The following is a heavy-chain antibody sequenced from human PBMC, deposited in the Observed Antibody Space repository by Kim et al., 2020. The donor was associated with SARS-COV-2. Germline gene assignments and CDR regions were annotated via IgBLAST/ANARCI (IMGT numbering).Heavy chain of an antibody. D-gene: IGHD5-18*01. CDR1: GFTFSSYG. V-gene: IGHV3-30*18. Sequence: GGSLRLSCAASGFTFSSYGMHWVRQAPGKGLEWVAVISYDGSNKYYADSVKGRFTISRDNSKNTLYLQMNSLRAEDTAVYYCAKDSGYSYGSNTGYYYG. CDR2: ISYDGSNK. CDR3: AKDSGYSYGSNTGYYYG. J-gene: IGHJ6*01.